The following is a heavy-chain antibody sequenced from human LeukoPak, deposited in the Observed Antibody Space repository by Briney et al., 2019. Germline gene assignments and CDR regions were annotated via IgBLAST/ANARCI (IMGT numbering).Heavy chain of an antibody. CDR1: GFTFSSYA. D-gene: IGHD6-19*01. CDR3: AKMGLKQWPYNYFDY. V-gene: IGHV3-23*01. Sequence: GGSLPLSCAASGFTFSSYAMSGGRQAPGKGGEGVSAISGSGGSTYYADSVKGRFTISRDNSKNTLYLQMNSLRAEDTAVYYCAKMGLKQWPYNYFDYWGQGTLVTVSS. J-gene: IGHJ4*02. CDR2: ISGSGGST.